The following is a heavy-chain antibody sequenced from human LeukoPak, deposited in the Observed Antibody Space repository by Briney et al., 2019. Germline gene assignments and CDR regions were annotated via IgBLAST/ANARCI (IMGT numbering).Heavy chain of an antibody. D-gene: IGHD6-13*01. Sequence: GGSLRLSCAASGFTFISYGMSWVRQAPGKGLEWVSLISGDGGSTYYADSVKGRFTISRDNSKNSLYLQMNSLRTEDTALYYCATLGGTSSWSYYYYYGMDVWGQGTTVTVSS. V-gene: IGHV3-43*02. J-gene: IGHJ6*02. CDR1: GFTFISYG. CDR2: ISGDGGST. CDR3: ATLGGTSSWSYYYYYGMDV.